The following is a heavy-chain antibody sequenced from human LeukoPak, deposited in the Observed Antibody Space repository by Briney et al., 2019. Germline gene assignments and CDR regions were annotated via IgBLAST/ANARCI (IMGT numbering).Heavy chain of an antibody. J-gene: IGHJ4*02. CDR2: IWFDGSNK. Sequence: GGSLRLSCAASGFTFSTYGMRWVRQAPGKGLEWVAVIWFDGSNKYYADSVKGRFTISRDNSKNTLYLQMNSLRAEDTALYYCARDGDYYDSSGYYNDWGQGTLVTVSS. CDR3: ARDGDYYDSSGYYND. D-gene: IGHD3-22*01. V-gene: IGHV3-33*08. CDR1: GFTFSTYG.